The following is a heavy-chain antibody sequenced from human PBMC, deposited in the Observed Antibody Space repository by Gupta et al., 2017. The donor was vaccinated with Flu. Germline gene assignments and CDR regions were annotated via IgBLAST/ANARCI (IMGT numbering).Heavy chain of an antibody. Sequence: QVQLQESGPGLVKPSETLSLTCAVSGYSISSGYYWCWIRQPPGKGLEWIGSIYHSGSTYYNPSLKSRVTISVDTSKNQFSLKLSSVTAADTAVYYCARDKQQLNYFDYWGQGTLVTGSS. J-gene: IGHJ4*02. CDR2: IYHSGST. CDR3: ARDKQQLNYFDY. D-gene: IGHD6-13*01. CDR1: GYSISSGYY. V-gene: IGHV4-38-2*02.